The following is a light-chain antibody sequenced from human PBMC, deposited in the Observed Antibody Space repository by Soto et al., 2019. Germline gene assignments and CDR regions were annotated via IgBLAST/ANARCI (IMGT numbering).Light chain of an antibody. CDR3: AAWDDSLNGVV. V-gene: IGLV1-44*01. CDR1: STNIGSHT. Sequence: QSVLTQPPSASGTPGQRVTISCSGSSTNIGSHTVNWYQQVPGTAPKLLIYSSNLRPSGVPDRFSGSKSGTSASLAISGLQSEDEAGYYCAAWDDSLNGVVFGGGTKLTV. CDR2: SSN. J-gene: IGLJ2*01.